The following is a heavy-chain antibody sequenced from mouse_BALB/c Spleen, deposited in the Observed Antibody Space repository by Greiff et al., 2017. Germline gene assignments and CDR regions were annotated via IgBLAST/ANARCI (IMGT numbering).Heavy chain of an antibody. CDR1: GYSFTSYW. Sequence: VQLQQSGPELVKPGASVKISCKASGYSFTSYWMNWVKQRPGQGLEWIGMIHPSDSETRLNQKFKDKATLTVDKSSSTAYMQLSSPTSEDSAVYYCAREKGNYDAMDYWGQGTSVTVSS. CDR2: IHPSDSET. CDR3: AREKGNYDAMDY. D-gene: IGHD2-1*01. J-gene: IGHJ4*01. V-gene: IGHV1S126*01.